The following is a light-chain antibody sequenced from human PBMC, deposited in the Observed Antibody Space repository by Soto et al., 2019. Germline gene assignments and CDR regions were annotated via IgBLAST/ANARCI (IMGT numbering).Light chain of an antibody. Sequence: EIVLRQSPGTLSLSPGARATLSCRASRSVNNYLAWYQQRPGQAPRLLIYDASNRATGIPARFSGSGSGTDFTLPISSLESEDSAVYYCQQRGNWPWLTVGGGTRVEIK. CDR2: DAS. V-gene: IGKV3-11*01. J-gene: IGKJ4*01. CDR3: QQRGNWPWLT. CDR1: RSVNNY.